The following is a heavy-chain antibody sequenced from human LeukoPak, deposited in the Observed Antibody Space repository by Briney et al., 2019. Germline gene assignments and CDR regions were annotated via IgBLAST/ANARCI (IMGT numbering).Heavy chain of an antibody. CDR3: TRDASYYDFWSGYSN. CDR2: IRSIAYGGTT. J-gene: IGHJ4*02. V-gene: IGHV3-49*04. Sequence: GGSLRLSSRTSGFTFSDYSMIWVRQAPGKGLEWVGFIRSIAYGGTTEHAASVKDRFTISRDDSKSVAYLDMYSLKTEDTGVYYCTRDASYYDFWSGYSNWGQGTLVTVSS. CDR1: GFTFSDYS. D-gene: IGHD3-3*01.